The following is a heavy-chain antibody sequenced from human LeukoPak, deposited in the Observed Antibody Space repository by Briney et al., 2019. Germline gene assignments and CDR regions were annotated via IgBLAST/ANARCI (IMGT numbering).Heavy chain of an antibody. Sequence: GESLKISCKGSGYSFTSYWIGWVRQTPGKGLEWMGIIYPDDSDARYSPSFQGQVSLSADKSISTAYLQWSSLKASDTAMYYCARLVTSYFDYWGQGTLVTVSS. CDR2: IYPDDSDA. CDR1: GYSFTSYW. CDR3: ARLVTSYFDY. V-gene: IGHV5-51*01. D-gene: IGHD4-11*01. J-gene: IGHJ4*02.